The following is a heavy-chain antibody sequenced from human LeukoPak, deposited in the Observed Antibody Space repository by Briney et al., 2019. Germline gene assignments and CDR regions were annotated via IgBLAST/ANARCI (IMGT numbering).Heavy chain of an antibody. CDR2: IKSKTDGGTT. Sequence: PGGSLRLSCAASGFTFSNAWMNWVRQAPGKGLEWVGRIKSKTDGGTTDCAAPVKGRFTISRDDSKNTLYLQMNSLKTEDTAVYYCPPARGSALKYSQHWGRGPRATVSS. V-gene: IGHV3-15*07. CDR3: PPARGSALKYSQH. D-gene: IGHD3-16*01. CDR1: GFTFSNAW. J-gene: IGHJ1*01.